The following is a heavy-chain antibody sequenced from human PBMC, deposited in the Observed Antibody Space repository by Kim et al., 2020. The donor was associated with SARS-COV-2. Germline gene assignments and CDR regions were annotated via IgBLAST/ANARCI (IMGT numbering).Heavy chain of an antibody. D-gene: IGHD6-19*01. Sequence: SETLSLTCTVSGYSISSGYYWGWIRQPPGKGLEWIGSIYHSGSTYYNPSLKSRVTISVDTSKNQFSLKLSSVTAADTAVYYCARDFFGPIAVAGTGYWGQGTLVTVSS. CDR1: GYSISSGYY. J-gene: IGHJ4*02. CDR3: ARDFFGPIAVAGTGY. V-gene: IGHV4-38-2*02. CDR2: IYHSGST.